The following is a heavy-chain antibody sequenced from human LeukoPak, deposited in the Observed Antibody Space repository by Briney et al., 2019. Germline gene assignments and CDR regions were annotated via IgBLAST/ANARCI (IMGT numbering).Heavy chain of an antibody. CDR2: IHYSWNT. V-gene: IGHV4-31*03. J-gene: IGHJ4*02. Sequence: PSQTLSLTCTVSGDSISSGGDYSWRWIRQHPEKGLECIRYIHYSWNTYSNPSLKNRGTISVDTSKAQFSLRLSSVTAADTAVYYCARGIDYDDPSGVYRDEPFFDYWGQGTLVTVSS. CDR3: ARGIDYDDPSGVYRDEPFFDY. D-gene: IGHD3-22*01. CDR1: GDSISSGGDYS.